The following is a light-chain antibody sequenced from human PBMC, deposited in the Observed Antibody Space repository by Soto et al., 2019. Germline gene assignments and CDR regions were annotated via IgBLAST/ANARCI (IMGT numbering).Light chain of an antibody. CDR3: QQRSSWPRVT. CDR1: QSIRSY. CDR2: DAS. J-gene: IGKJ4*01. V-gene: IGKV3-11*01. Sequence: IVLTQSPATLSLSPGERATLSCRASQSIRSYLAWYQQKPGQAPRLLIYDASNRATGIPARFSGSGSGTDFILTISSLEPEDFAVYYCQQRSSWPRVTFGGGTKVEIK.